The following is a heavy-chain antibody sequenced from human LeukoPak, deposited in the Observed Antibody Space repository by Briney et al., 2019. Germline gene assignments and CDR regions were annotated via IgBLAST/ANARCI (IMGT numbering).Heavy chain of an antibody. D-gene: IGHD1-1*01. CDR2: MYYSGST. V-gene: IGHV4-61*01. J-gene: IGHJ2*01. Sequence: SETLSLTCTVSGYSISSGYYWGWIRQPPGKGLEWIGYMYYSGSTNYNPSLKSRVTISVDTSKNQFSLKLSSVTAADTAVYYLERDRPATKNGYLDLGGRGTRSTVSS. CDR1: GYSISSGYY. CDR3: ERDRPATKNGYLDL.